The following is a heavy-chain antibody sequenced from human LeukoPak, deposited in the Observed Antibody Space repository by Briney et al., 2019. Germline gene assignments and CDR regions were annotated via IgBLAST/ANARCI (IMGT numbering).Heavy chain of an antibody. CDR1: GFTFNKYV. J-gene: IGHJ5*02. D-gene: IGHD3-3*01. CDR3: ARNYDFWSGHYNWFDP. CDR2: INSDGSWT. V-gene: IGHV3-74*01. Sequence: GGSLRLSCAASGFTFNKYVMSWVRQAPGKGLVWVSHINSDGSWTSYADSVKGRFTISKDNVKNTVYLQMNSLRAEDTAVYYCARNYDFWSGHYNWFDPWGQGALVTVSS.